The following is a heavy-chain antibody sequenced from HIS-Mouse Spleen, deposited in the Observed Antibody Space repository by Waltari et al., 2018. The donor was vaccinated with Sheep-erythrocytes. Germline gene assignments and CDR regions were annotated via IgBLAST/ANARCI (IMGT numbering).Heavy chain of an antibody. Sequence: QVQLVESGVGVVQPGRSLRLSLAASGFTFSSSATPWVRQAPGKGLEWVAVISYDGSNKYYADSVKGRFTISRDNSKNTLYLQMNSLRAEDTAVYYCARGGFPYYYYYGMDVWGQGTTVTVSS. D-gene: IGHD3-16*01. CDR2: ISYDGSNK. CDR1: GFTFSSSA. J-gene: IGHJ6*02. V-gene: IGHV3-30-3*01. CDR3: ARGGFPYYYYYGMDV.